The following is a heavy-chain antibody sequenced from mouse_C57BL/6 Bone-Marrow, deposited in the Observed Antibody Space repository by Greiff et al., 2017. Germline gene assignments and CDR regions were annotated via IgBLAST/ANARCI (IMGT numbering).Heavy chain of an antibody. D-gene: IGHD2-5*01. J-gene: IGHJ3*01. CDR2: IDPENGDT. Sequence: EVQLQQSGAELVRPVASVKLSCTASGFNIKDDYMHWVKQRPEQGLEWIGWIDPENGDTEYASKFQGKATITADTSSNTAYLQLSSLTSEDTAVYYCTNYSNAWFAYWGQGTLVTVSA. V-gene: IGHV14-4*01. CDR1: GFNIKDDY. CDR3: TNYSNAWFAY.